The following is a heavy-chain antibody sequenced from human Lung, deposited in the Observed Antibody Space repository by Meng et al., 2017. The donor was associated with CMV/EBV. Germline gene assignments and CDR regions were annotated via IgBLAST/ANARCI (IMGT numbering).Heavy chain of an antibody. V-gene: IGHV7-4-1*02. D-gene: IGHD2/OR15-2a*01. Sequence: QVQYVKSGSELKKPGASGKVSCKASGYTFSTYTINWVRQAHGRGLEWMGWISTNTGTPTYTQGFTGRFVFSLDTSVSTAYLQISSLKAEDTAVYYCARGGNFDPWGQGTLVTVSS. J-gene: IGHJ5*02. CDR2: ISTNTGTP. CDR1: GYTFSTYT. CDR3: ARGGNFDP.